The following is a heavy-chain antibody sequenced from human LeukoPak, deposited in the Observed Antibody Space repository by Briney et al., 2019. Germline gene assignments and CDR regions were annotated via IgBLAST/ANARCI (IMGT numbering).Heavy chain of an antibody. CDR3: ATVFFTIFAFDY. J-gene: IGHJ4*02. D-gene: IGHD3-3*01. CDR1: GFTFSSYA. CDR2: ISYDGSNK. V-gene: IGHV3-30-3*01. Sequence: GGSLRLSCAASGFTFSSYAMHWVRQAPGKGLEWVAVISYDGSNKYYADSVKGRFTISRDNSKNTLYLQMNSLRAEDTAVYYCATVFFTIFAFDYWGQGTLVTVSS.